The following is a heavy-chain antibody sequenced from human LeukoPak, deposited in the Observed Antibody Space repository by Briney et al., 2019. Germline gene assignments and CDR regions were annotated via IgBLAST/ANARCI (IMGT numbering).Heavy chain of an antibody. J-gene: IGHJ4*02. V-gene: IGHV1-69*01. CDR1: GGTFSSYA. CDR3: ARRLYDILTGYPYYFDY. Sequence: SVKVSCKASGGTFSSYAISWVRQAPGQGLEWMGGIIPIFGTANYAQKFQGRGTLTADESTSTAYMELSSLRSEDTAVYYCARRLYDILTGYPYYFDYWGQGTLVTVSS. D-gene: IGHD3-9*01. CDR2: IIPIFGTA.